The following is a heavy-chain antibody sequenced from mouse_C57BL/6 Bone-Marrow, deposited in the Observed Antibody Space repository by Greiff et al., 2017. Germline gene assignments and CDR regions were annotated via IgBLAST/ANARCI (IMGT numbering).Heavy chain of an antibody. J-gene: IGHJ1*03. CDR1: GYTFTSYW. D-gene: IGHD1-1*01. CDR3: ARGRVYYGSGDGYWYFDV. V-gene: IGHV1-64*01. Sequence: QVQLQQPGAELVKPGASVQLSCKASGYTFTSYWMHWVKQRPGQGLEWIGMIHPNSGSTNYNEKFKSKATQTVDKSSSTAYMQLSSLTSEDSAVYYWARGRVYYGSGDGYWYFDVGGTGTTVTVSA. CDR2: IHPNSGST.